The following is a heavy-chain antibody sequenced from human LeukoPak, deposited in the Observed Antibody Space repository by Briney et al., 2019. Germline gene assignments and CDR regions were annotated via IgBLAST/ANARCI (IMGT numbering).Heavy chain of an antibody. CDR3: ARLGGRLYSGSYFSSYFDY. V-gene: IGHV4-4*07. Sequence: SETLSLTCTVSGGSISSYYWSWIRQPAGKGLEWIGRIYTSGSTNYNPSLKSRVTMSVDTSKNQFSLKLSSVTAADTAVYYCARLGGRLYSGSYFSSYFDYWGQGTLVTVSS. D-gene: IGHD1-26*01. J-gene: IGHJ4*02. CDR2: IYTSGST. CDR1: GGSISSYY.